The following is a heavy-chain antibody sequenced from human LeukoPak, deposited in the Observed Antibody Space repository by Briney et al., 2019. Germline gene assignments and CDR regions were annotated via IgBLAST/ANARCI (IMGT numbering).Heavy chain of an antibody. D-gene: IGHD1-26*01. Sequence: ALVKVSCKASGYPFIDYYLHWVRQAPGQGLEWMGWINPNSGGTNYAQKFQGRVTMTRDTSISTAYMELSRLRSDDTAVYYCARDRGGSYPDYWGQGTLVTVSS. J-gene: IGHJ4*02. CDR2: INPNSGGT. V-gene: IGHV1-2*02. CDR1: GYPFIDYY. CDR3: ARDRGGSYPDY.